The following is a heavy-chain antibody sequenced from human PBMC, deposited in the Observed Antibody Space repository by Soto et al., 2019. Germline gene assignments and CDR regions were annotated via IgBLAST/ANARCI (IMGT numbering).Heavy chain of an antibody. Sequence: PSETLSLTCALCRRSICSGRLSWSWIRQPPGKGLEWIGYIYHSGSTYYNPSLKSRVTISVDTSNNQFSLKLSSVTAADTAVYYCARVWGSAFDFWCQGTMVT. J-gene: IGHJ3*01. CDR3: ARVWGSAFDF. D-gene: IGHD7-27*01. CDR1: RRSICSGRLS. V-gene: IGHV4-30-2*01. CDR2: IYHSGST.